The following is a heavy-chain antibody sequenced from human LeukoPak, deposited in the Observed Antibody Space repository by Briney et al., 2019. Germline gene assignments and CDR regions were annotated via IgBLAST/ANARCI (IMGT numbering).Heavy chain of an antibody. V-gene: IGHV3-30-3*01. CDR1: GSTFSSYA. Sequence: PGRSLRLSCAASGSTFSSYAMHWVRQAPGKGLEWVAVISYDGSNKYYADSVKGRFTISRDNSKNTLYLQMNSLRAEDTAVYYCAREAFAYSNYYYGMDVWGQGTTVTVSS. CDR3: AREAFAYSNYYYGMDV. J-gene: IGHJ6*02. CDR2: ISYDGSNK. D-gene: IGHD4-11*01.